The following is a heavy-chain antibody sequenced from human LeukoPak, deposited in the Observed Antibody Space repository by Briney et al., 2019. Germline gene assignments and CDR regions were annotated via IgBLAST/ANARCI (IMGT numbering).Heavy chain of an antibody. CDR2: INPSGGGT. D-gene: IGHD5-18*01. V-gene: IGHV1-2*02. CDR1: GYTFTSYY. CDR3: ARVNTANDY. J-gene: IGHJ4*02. Sequence: ASVKVSCKASGYTFTSYYMHWVRQAPGQGLEWMGIINPSGGGTNYAQKFQGRVTMTRDTSISTAYMELSRLRSDDTAVYYCARVNTANDYWGQGTLVTVSS.